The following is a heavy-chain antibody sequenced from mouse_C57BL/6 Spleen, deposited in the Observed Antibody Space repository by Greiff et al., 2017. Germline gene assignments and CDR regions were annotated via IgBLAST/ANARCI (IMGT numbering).Heavy chain of an antibody. V-gene: IGHV1-64*01. CDR3: SRGVGNYWFAY. CDR1: GYTFTSYW. CDR2: IHPNSGST. J-gene: IGHJ3*01. Sequence: QVQLQQPGAELVKPGASVKLSCKASGYTFTSYWMHWVKQRPGQGLEWIGMIHPNSGSTNYNEKFKSKATLTVDKSSSTAYMQLSSLTSEDSAVYYCSRGVGNYWFAYWGQGTLVTVSA. D-gene: IGHD2-1*01.